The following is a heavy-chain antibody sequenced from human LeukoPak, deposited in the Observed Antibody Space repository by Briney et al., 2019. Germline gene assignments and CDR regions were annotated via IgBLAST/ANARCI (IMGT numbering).Heavy chain of an antibody. CDR1: GCSISSYY. J-gene: IGHJ4*02. CDR2: INYSGGT. Sequence: SETLSLTCIASGCSISSYYWSWIRQPPGKGLEWIGHINYSGGTKYNPSLKSRVTISVDTPKNQFSLKLSPVTAADTAVYYCARGQSLNDFWGQGTLVTVSS. CDR3: ARGQSLNDF. V-gene: IGHV4-59*08.